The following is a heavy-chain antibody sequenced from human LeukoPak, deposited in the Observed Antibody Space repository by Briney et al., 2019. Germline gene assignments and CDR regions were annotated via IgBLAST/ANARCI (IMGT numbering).Heavy chain of an antibody. CDR1: GYSFTSYW. Sequence: GESLKISCKGSGYSFTSYWIGWVRQMPGKGLEWMGIIYPGDSDTRYSPSFQGQVTISADKSISTAYLQWSALKASDTAMYYCARQAVAADEYNWLDSWGQGTLVTVSS. J-gene: IGHJ5*01. CDR3: ARQAVAADEYNWLDS. D-gene: IGHD6-19*01. V-gene: IGHV5-51*01. CDR2: IYPGDSDT.